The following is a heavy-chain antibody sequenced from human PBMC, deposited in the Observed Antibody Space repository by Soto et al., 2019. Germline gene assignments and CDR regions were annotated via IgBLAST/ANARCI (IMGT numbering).Heavy chain of an antibody. D-gene: IGHD3-22*01. Sequence: GGSLRLSCAASGFTFSSYGMHWVRQAPGKGLEWVAVIWYDGSNKYYADSVKGRFTISRDNSKNTLYLQMNSLRAEDTAVYYCARDQEGDSSGYYYYYYGMDVWGQGTTVTVSS. CDR3: ARDQEGDSSGYYYYYYGMDV. CDR2: IWYDGSNK. J-gene: IGHJ6*02. V-gene: IGHV3-33*01. CDR1: GFTFSSYG.